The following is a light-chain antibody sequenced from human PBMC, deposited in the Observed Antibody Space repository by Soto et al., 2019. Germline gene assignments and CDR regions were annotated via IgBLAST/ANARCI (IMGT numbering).Light chain of an antibody. CDR2: AAS. CDR3: QQSYSTPRWT. J-gene: IGKJ1*01. CDR1: QSISSY. Sequence: DIQMTQSPSSLSASVGDRVTITCRASQSISSYLNWYQQKPGKAPKLLIYAASSLQSGVPSRFSGSGSGTDFTLPISSLQPDDFANYYCQQSYSTPRWTFGQGTKVDIK. V-gene: IGKV1-39*01.